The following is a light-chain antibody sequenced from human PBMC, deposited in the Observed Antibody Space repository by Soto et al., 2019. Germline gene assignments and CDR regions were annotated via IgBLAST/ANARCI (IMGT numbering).Light chain of an antibody. CDR3: SSSTSSATLV. CDR2: DVS. CDR1: RSDVGGYNH. Sequence: QSALTQPASVSGSPGQSITISCTGTRSDVGGYNHVSWYQQHPGQAPXLMIYDVSNRPSGVSXRFXGSXXXNTAXLXXSGLQAEDEADYYCSSSTSSATLVFGGGTKLTVL. J-gene: IGLJ2*01. V-gene: IGLV2-14*01.